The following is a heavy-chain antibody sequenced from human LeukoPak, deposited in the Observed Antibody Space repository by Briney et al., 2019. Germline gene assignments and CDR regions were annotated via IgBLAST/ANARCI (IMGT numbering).Heavy chain of an antibody. CDR2: INHSGST. J-gene: IGHJ5*02. CDR1: GGSFSGYY. V-gene: IGHV4-34*01. D-gene: IGHD6-19*01. Sequence: SETLSLTCAVYGGSFSGYYWSWIRQPPGKGLEWIGEINHSGSTNYNPSLKSRVTMSVDTSKNQFSLNLTSLTAADTAVYYCARADSSGWYFSGWFDPWGQGTLVTVSS. CDR3: ARADSSGWYFSGWFDP.